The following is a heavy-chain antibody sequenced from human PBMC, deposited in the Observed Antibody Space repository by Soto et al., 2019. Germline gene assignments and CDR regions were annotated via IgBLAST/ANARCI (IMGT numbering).Heavy chain of an antibody. D-gene: IGHD3-10*01. CDR2: INPSGGST. V-gene: IGHV1-46*01. CDR1: GYTFTSYY. CDR3: ARVRGGELYDGMDV. Sequence: QVQLVQSGAEVKKPGASVKVSCKASGYTFTSYYIHCVRQAPGQGLEWMGVINPSGGSTSYAQKFQGRVTMTRDTFTSTVYMELSSPRSEDTAVYYCARVRGGELYDGMDVWGQGTTVTVSS. J-gene: IGHJ6*02.